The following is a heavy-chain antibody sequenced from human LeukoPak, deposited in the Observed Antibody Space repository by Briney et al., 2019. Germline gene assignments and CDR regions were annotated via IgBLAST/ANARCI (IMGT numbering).Heavy chain of an antibody. Sequence: ASVKVSCKASGYTFTGYYMHWVRQAPGQGLEWMGWINPNSGGTNYAQKFQGRVTMTRDTSISTAYMELSRLRSDDTAVYYCARDARVEEQQLVVFDHWGQGTLVTVSS. V-gene: IGHV1-2*02. J-gene: IGHJ4*02. CDR3: ARDARVEEQQLVVFDH. CDR2: INPNSGGT. D-gene: IGHD6-13*01. CDR1: GYTFTGYY.